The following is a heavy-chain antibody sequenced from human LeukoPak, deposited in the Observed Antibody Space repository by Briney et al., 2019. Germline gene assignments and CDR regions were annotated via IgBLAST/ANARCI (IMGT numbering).Heavy chain of an antibody. CDR3: ARVGMTTVTTVDY. J-gene: IGHJ4*02. CDR2: IIPVLGIA. CDR1: VGTFSSYA. Sequence: GSSVKVSCKASVGTFSSYAISWVRQAPGQGLEWMGRIIPVLGIANYAQKFQGRVTITADKSPSTAYMELSSLRSEDTAVYYCARVGMTTVTTVDYWGQGTLVTVSS. V-gene: IGHV1-69*04. D-gene: IGHD4-17*01.